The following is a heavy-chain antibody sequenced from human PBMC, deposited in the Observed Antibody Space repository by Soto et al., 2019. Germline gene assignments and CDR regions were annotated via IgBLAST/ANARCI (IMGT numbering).Heavy chain of an antibody. D-gene: IGHD3-3*01. CDR2: ISSSSTI. Sequence: GGSLRLSCAASGFTFSSYSMNWVRQAPGKGLEWVSSISSSSTIYYADSVKGRFTISRDNAKNSLYLQMNSLRAEDTAVYYCARDKEYYDFWSGYPNWFDPWGQGTLVTVSS. V-gene: IGHV3-48*01. J-gene: IGHJ5*02. CDR1: GFTFSSYS. CDR3: ARDKEYYDFWSGYPNWFDP.